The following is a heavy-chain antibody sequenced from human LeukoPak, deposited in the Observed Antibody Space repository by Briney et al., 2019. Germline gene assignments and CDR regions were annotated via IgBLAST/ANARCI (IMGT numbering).Heavy chain of an antibody. V-gene: IGHV3-30-3*01. CDR3: ATSPRYKQQLGYFDY. D-gene: IGHD6-13*01. CDR1: GLTFSSYA. CDR2: ISYDETNK. J-gene: IGHJ4*02. Sequence: GRSLRLSCAASGLTFSSYAMHWVRQAPGKGLEWVAVISYDETNKYYADSVKGRFTISRDNSKNTLYLQMNSLRAEDTAVYYCATSPRYKQQLGYFDYWGQGTLVTVS.